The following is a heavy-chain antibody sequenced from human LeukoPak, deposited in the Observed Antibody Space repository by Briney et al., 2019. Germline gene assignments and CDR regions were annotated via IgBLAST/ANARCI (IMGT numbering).Heavy chain of an antibody. CDR3: ARFTFGTADAFDI. D-gene: IGHD3-10*01. V-gene: IGHV3-48*01. Sequence: GGSLRLSCAAPGFTFSSYSMNWVRQAPGKGLEWVSYISSSSSTIYYADSVKGRFTISRDNAKNSLYLQMNSLRAEDTAVYYCARFTFGTADAFDIWGQGTMVTVSS. J-gene: IGHJ3*02. CDR1: GFTFSSYS. CDR2: ISSSSSTI.